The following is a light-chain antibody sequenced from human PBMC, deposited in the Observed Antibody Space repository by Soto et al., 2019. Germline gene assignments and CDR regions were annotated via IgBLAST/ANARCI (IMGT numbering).Light chain of an antibody. V-gene: IGLV1-40*01. J-gene: IGLJ1*01. CDR1: SSNIGAGYD. CDR2: GTS. CDR3: QTYDSSLSGYV. Sequence: QSVLTQPPSVSGAPGQRVTISCTGSSSNIGAGYDVHWYQQFPGTAPKLLINGTSNRPSGVPDRFSGSKSGTSASLAITGLQAEDDADYYCQTYDSSLSGYVFGTGTKLTVL.